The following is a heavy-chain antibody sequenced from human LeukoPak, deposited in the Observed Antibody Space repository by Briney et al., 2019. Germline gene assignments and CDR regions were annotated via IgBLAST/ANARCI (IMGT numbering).Heavy chain of an antibody. Sequence: PGGSLRLSCAASGFTFSSYAMSWVRQAPGKGLEWVSAISSGGGSTYYADSVKGRFTISRDSSKTTLYLQMNSLRAEDTAVYYCAKGGGNSYPYHFDYWGQGTLVTVSS. V-gene: IGHV3-23*01. CDR2: ISSGGGST. CDR1: GFTFSSYA. J-gene: IGHJ4*02. D-gene: IGHD4-23*01. CDR3: AKGGGNSYPYHFDY.